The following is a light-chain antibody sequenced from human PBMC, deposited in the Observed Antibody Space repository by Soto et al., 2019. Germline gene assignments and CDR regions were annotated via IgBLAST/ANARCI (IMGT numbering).Light chain of an antibody. CDR1: NIESKS. J-gene: IGLJ2*01. CDR3: QVWDSSSDHVV. CDR2: VDS. Sequence: SYELTQPPSVSVAPGQTARITCGGNNIESKSVHWYQQRPGQAPVLVIYVDSDRPSGIPERFSGSNSGNTATLTISRVEAGDEADYYCQVWDSSSDHVVFGGGTKLTVL. V-gene: IGLV3-21*02.